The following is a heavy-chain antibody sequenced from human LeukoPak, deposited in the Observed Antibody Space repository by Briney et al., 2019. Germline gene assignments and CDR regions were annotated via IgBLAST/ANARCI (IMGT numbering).Heavy chain of an antibody. CDR2: IYHGGST. CDR1: GGSISNNNW. V-gene: IGHV4-4*02. CDR3: ARDYYGSGSYYY. Sequence: SGTLSLTCAVSGGSISNNNWWSWVRQPPGMGLEWIGEIYHGGSTNYNPSLKSRVTMSVDRSKNQFSLKLSSVTAADTAVYYCARDYYGSGSYYYWGQGTLVTVSS. D-gene: IGHD3-10*01. J-gene: IGHJ4*02.